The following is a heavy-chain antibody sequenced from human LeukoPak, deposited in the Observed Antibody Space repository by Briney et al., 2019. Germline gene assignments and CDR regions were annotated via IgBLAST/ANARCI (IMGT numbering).Heavy chain of an antibody. Sequence: SETLSLTCTVSGGSISSSSYYWGWIRQPPGKGLEWIGSIYYSGSTYYNPSLKGRVTISVDTSKNQFSLKLSSVTAADTAVYYCARGPLYSSGWYNYWGQGTLVTVSS. J-gene: IGHJ4*02. CDR2: IYYSGST. CDR3: ARGPLYSSGWYNY. V-gene: IGHV4-39*01. D-gene: IGHD6-19*01. CDR1: GGSISSSSYY.